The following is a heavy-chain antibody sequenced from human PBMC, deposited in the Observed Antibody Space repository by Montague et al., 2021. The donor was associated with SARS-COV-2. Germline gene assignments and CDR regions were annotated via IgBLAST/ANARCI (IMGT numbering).Heavy chain of an antibody. CDR1: GGSMSDHY. J-gene: IGHJ5*02. CDR3: ARAVSVRRAVNWFDP. D-gene: IGHD3-10*01. V-gene: IGHV4-59*11. CDR2: IYYSGDI. Sequence: SETLSLTCTVYGGSMSDHYWAWIRQPPGKGLEWLAYIYYSGDINSNASCKGRVSMSVDTSKNQFSLKLTSVTAADTAVYYCARAVSVRRAVNWFDPWGQGTLVTVSS.